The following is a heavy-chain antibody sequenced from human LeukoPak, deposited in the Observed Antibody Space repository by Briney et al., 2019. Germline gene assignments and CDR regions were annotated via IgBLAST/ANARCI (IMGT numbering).Heavy chain of an antibody. Sequence: GGSLRLSCAASGFTFSSYAMMWVRQAPGKGLDWVSTISVSGGSPNYADSVKGRFTVSRDNSKNTLFLQMNSLRAEDTALYYCAKGLREYDFWSGYATWGQGTLATVSS. CDR3: AKGLREYDFWSGYAT. V-gene: IGHV3-23*01. CDR2: ISVSGGSP. J-gene: IGHJ5*02. D-gene: IGHD3-3*01. CDR1: GFTFSSYA.